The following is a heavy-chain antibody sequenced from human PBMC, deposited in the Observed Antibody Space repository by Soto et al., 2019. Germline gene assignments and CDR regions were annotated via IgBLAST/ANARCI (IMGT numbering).Heavy chain of an antibody. CDR2: ISPYNGTT. CDR1: GYTFTTYG. J-gene: IGHJ6*02. V-gene: IGHV1-18*04. D-gene: IGHD1-1*01. CDR3: ARDGERDTGLNFYYYLHGMDA. Sequence: ASVKVSCKASGYTFTTYGISWVRQAPGQGLEWMGWISPYNGTTKYAEKFQGEMTMTTDTATSTAYMDLMSLRSDDTAVYYWARDGERDTGLNFYYYLHGMDAWGQGTRVTVSS.